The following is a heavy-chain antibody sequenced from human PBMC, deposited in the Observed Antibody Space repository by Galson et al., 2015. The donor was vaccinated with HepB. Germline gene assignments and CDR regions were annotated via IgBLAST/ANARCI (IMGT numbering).Heavy chain of an antibody. CDR1: GFTFRNAW. V-gene: IGHV3-15*01. J-gene: IGHJ4*02. CDR2: IKKKSEGGTT. CDR3: TTFLETTTVQY. Sequence: SLRLSCAASGFTFRNAWMSWVRQAPGKGLEWVGRIKKKSEGGTTDYAAPVKGRFTISRDDSKNTLYLEMNSLKTEDTALYYCTTFLETTTVQYWGQGTLVTVSS. D-gene: IGHD4-11*01.